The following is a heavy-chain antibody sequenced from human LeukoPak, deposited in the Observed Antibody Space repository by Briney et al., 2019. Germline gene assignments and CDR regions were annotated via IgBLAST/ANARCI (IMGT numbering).Heavy chain of an antibody. Sequence: ASVKVSCKASGYTFTSYDINWVRQATGQGLEWMGWMNPNSGNTGYAQKFQGRVTMTRNTSISTAYMELSSLRSEDMAVYYCAREARYCSSTSCYIANWFDPWGQGTLVTVSS. CDR2: MNPNSGNT. CDR3: AREARYCSSTSCYIANWFDP. CDR1: GYTFTSYD. D-gene: IGHD2-2*02. V-gene: IGHV1-8*01. J-gene: IGHJ5*02.